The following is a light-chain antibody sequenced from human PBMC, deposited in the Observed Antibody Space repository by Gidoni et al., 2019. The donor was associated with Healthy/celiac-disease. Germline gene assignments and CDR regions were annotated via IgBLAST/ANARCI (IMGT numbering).Light chain of an antibody. Sequence: LPITQSPSSLSASVGDRVTITCRASQSISSYLNWYQQKPGKAPKLLIYAASSLQSGVPSRFSGSGSGTDFTLTISSLQPEDFATYYCQQSYSTPRTFGQGTKLEIK. CDR1: QSISSY. CDR2: AAS. V-gene: IGKV1-39*01. J-gene: IGKJ2*01. CDR3: QQSYSTPRT.